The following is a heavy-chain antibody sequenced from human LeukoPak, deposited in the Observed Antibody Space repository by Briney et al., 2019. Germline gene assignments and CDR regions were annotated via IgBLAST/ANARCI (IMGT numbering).Heavy chain of an antibody. V-gene: IGHV3-74*01. Sequence: GGSLRLSCAASGFTFSNYWMHWVRQAPGKGLVWVSRMNSDGRSTSYADSVKGRFTISRDNAKNTLYLQMNSLRAEDTAVYYCTRSQYSSSWDDYWGQGTLVTVSS. D-gene: IGHD6-13*01. CDR2: MNSDGRST. CDR1: GFTFSNYW. J-gene: IGHJ4*02. CDR3: TRSQYSSSWDDY.